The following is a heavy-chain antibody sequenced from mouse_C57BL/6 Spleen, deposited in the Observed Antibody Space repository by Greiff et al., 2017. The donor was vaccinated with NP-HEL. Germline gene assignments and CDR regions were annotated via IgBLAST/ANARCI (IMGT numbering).Heavy chain of an antibody. Sequence: QVQLKQPGAELVMPGASVKLSCKASGYTFTSYWMHWVKQRPGQGLEWIGEIDPSDSYTNYNQKFKGKSTLTVDKSSSTAYMQLSSLTSEDAAVYYCASYYDYDGGFDYWGQGTTLTVSS. D-gene: IGHD2-4*01. V-gene: IGHV1-69*01. CDR2: IDPSDSYT. CDR3: ASYYDYDGGFDY. CDR1: GYTFTSYW. J-gene: IGHJ2*01.